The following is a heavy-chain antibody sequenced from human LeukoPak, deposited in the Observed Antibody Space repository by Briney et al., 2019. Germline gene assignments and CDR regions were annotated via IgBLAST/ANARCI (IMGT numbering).Heavy chain of an antibody. V-gene: IGHV4-34*01. CDR2: INHSGST. CDR3: ARDGSSSWYYFDY. CDR1: GGSINGYY. D-gene: IGHD6-13*01. J-gene: IGHJ4*02. Sequence: SETLSLTCTVSGGSINGYYWSWIRQPPGKGLEWIGEINHSGSTNYNPSLKSRVTISVDTSKNQFSLKLSSVTAADTAVYYCARDGSSSWYYFDYWGQGTLVTVSS.